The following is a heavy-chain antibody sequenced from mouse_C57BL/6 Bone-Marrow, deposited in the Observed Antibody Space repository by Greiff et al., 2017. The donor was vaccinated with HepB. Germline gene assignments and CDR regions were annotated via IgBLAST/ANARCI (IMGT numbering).Heavy chain of an antibody. CDR2: INYDGSST. D-gene: IGHD2-10*02. CDR3: AREGYGNSLFDY. V-gene: IGHV5-16*01. J-gene: IGHJ2*01. Sequence: EVMLVESEGGLVQPGSSMKLSCTASGFTFSDYYMAWVRQVPEKGLEWVANINYDGSSTYYLDSLKSRFIISRDNAKNILYLQMSSLKSEDTATYYCAREGYGNSLFDYWGQGTTLTVSS. CDR1: GFTFSDYY.